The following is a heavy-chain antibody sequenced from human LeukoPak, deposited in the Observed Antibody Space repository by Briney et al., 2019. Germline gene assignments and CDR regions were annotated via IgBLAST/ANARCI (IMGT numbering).Heavy chain of an antibody. CDR1: GFTFSSYG. J-gene: IGHJ5*02. Sequence: GGSLRLSCAASGFTFSSYGMHWVRQAPGKGLEWVAVISYDGSNKYYADSVKGRFTISRDNSKNTLYLQMNSLRAEDTAVYYCANGGGSGSYYWFDPWGQGTLVTVSS. CDR2: ISYDGSNK. V-gene: IGHV3-30*18. CDR3: ANGGGSGSYYWFDP. D-gene: IGHD3-10*01.